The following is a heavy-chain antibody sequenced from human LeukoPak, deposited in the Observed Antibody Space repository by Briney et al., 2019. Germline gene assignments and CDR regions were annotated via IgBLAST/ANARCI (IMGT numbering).Heavy chain of an antibody. Sequence: GGSLRLSCAASGFTFSSHTMHWIRQAPGKGLEWVSSISGSNSYIFYADSVKGRFTVSRDNAKDSLYLQMNSLRAEDTAVYYCARALTTLTYEGYWGQGTLVTVSS. V-gene: IGHV3-21*01. CDR3: ARALTTLTYEGY. CDR1: GFTFSSHT. D-gene: IGHD1-1*01. J-gene: IGHJ4*02. CDR2: ISGSNSYI.